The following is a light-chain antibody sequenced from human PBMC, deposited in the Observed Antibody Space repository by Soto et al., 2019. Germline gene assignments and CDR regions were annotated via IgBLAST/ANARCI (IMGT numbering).Light chain of an antibody. Sequence: IVFTQSPGTLSLSPGERATLSCRASQSVTSSYLAWYQQKPGQAPRLLIYGASTRATGIQARFSGSGSGTEFTLTIRSLQSEDFAVYYCKQYNNWPRTFGQGTKVDIK. CDR3: KQYNNWPRT. CDR1: QSVTSSY. CDR2: GAS. J-gene: IGKJ1*01. V-gene: IGKV3-15*01.